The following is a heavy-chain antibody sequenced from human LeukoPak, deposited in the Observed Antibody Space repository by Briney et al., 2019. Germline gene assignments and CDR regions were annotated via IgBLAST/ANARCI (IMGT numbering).Heavy chain of an antibody. CDR2: INHSGST. V-gene: IGHV4-34*01. D-gene: IGHD3-16*02. CDR1: GGSFSGYY. Sequence: SETLSLTCAVYGGSFSGYYWSWIRQPPGKGLEWIGEINHSGSTNYNPSFKSRVTISVDTSKNQFSLKLSSVTAADTAVYYCAREGLLRYDYVWGSYRYSPGGPFLYWGRGTLVTVSS. CDR3: AREGLLRYDYVWGSYRYSPGGPFLY. J-gene: IGHJ4*02.